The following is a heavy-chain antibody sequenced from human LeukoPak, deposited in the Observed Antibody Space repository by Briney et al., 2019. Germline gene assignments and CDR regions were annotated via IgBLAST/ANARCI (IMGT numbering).Heavy chain of an antibody. D-gene: IGHD1-1*01. CDR1: GYSISSGYY. Sequence: KPSETLSLTCTVSGYSISSGYYWGWIRQPPGKGLEWIGSIYYSGSTYYNPSLKSRVTISVDTSKNQFSLKLSSVTAADTAVYYCASIPNPTGTTFYYYYMDVWGKGTTVTVSS. J-gene: IGHJ6*03. CDR2: IYYSGST. V-gene: IGHV4-38-2*02. CDR3: ASIPNPTGTTFYYYYMDV.